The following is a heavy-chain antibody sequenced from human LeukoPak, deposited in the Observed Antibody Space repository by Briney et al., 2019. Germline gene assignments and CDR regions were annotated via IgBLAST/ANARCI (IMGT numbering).Heavy chain of an antibody. J-gene: IGHJ5*02. Sequence: TGESLKVSCKASGYTFTSYDMHWVRQAPGQGLEWMGIINSSGGSTSYAQKFPGRITMTRDMSTSTFYMELSSLRSEDTAVYYCARGHGSGSANYFDPWGQGTLVTVSS. CDR2: INSSGGST. CDR1: GYTFTSYD. V-gene: IGHV1-46*01. CDR3: ARGHGSGSANYFDP. D-gene: IGHD3-10*01.